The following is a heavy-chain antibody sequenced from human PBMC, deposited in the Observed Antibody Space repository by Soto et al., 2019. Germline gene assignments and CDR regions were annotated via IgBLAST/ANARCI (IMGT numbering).Heavy chain of an antibody. V-gene: IGHV4-39*01. CDR1: GGSISSSSYY. J-gene: IGHJ4*02. Sequence: PSETLSLTCTVSGGSISSSSYYWGWIRQPLGKGLEWIGSIYYSGSTYYNPSLKSRVTISVDTSKNQFSLKLSSVTAADTAVYYCARNVGPVAGVFDYWGQGTLVTVSS. D-gene: IGHD6-19*01. CDR3: ARNVGPVAGVFDY. CDR2: IYYSGST.